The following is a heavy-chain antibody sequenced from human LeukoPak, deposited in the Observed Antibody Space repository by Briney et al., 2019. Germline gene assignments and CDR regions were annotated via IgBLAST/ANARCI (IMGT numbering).Heavy chain of an antibody. Sequence: GASVKVSCKVSGATFSSCAINWVRQAPGQGLEWMGRIIPTLDSTKYTQKFQGRVTITADESTSTAYMELRSLRTEDTAVYYCASGEQQLAPPDDWGQGTLVTVPA. CDR2: IIPTLDST. CDR1: GATFSSCA. D-gene: IGHD6-6*01. J-gene: IGHJ4*02. CDR3: ASGEQQLAPPDD. V-gene: IGHV1-69*11.